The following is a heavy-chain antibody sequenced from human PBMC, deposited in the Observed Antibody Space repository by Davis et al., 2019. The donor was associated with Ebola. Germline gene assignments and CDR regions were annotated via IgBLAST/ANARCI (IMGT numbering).Heavy chain of an antibody. CDR2: ISSYDGDI. CDR3: ASIGTVGAHFDY. J-gene: IGHJ4*02. D-gene: IGHD1-26*01. Sequence: ASVKVSCKASDYTFSSSGFSWVRQAPGQGLEWMGWISSYDGDIKYAQKFQGRVTMTTDTSTSTSYLELSSLKSDDTAVYYCASIGTVGAHFDYWGQGTLVTVSS. V-gene: IGHV1-18*04. CDR1: DYTFSSSG.